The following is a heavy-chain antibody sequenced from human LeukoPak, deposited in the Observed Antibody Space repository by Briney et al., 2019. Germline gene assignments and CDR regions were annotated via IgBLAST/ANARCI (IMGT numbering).Heavy chain of an antibody. CDR3: AKPPIAAAGVFDY. Sequence: GGSLRLSCAASGFTFSNYAMSWVRQAPGKGLEWVSAITGSGGSTYYADSVKGRFTISRDNSKNTLYLQMNSLRAEDTAVYYCAKPPIAAAGVFDYWGQGTLVTVSS. J-gene: IGHJ4*02. CDR1: GFTFSNYA. D-gene: IGHD6-13*01. CDR2: ITGSGGST. V-gene: IGHV3-23*01.